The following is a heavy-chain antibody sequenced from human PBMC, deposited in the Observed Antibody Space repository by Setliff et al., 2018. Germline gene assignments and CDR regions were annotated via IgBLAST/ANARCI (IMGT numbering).Heavy chain of an antibody. CDR1: GYSFTSYW. V-gene: IGHV5-51*01. Sequence: GESLKISCKGSGYSFTSYWIGWVRQMPGKGLEWMGIIYPGDSDTRYSPSFQGQVTISADKSISTAYLQWSSLKASDTAMYYCTRSPPNGYNLGPGCFDIWGQGTMVTVSS. J-gene: IGHJ3*02. CDR3: TRSPPNGYNLGPGCFDI. D-gene: IGHD5-12*01. CDR2: IYPGDSDT.